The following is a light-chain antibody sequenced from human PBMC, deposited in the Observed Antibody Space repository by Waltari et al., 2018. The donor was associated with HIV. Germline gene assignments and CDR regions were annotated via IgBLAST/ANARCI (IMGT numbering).Light chain of an antibody. J-gene: IGKJ4*01. CDR3: QQYGSSPPAALT. Sequence: EIVLTQSPGTLSLSPGERATLSCRASQSVSSSYLAWYQQKPGQAPRLLIYGASSRATGIPDRFSGSGSGTDFTLTISRLEPEDFAVYYCQQYGSSPPAALTFGGGTKVEIK. CDR1: QSVSSSY. V-gene: IGKV3-20*01. CDR2: GAS.